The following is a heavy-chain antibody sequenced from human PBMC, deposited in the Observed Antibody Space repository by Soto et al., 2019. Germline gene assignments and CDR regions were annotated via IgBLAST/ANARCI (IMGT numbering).Heavy chain of an antibody. CDR1: GFTFSSYA. Sequence: GSLRLSCAASGFTFSSYAMHWVRQAPGKGLEWVAVISYDGSNKYYADSVKGRFTISRDNSKNTLYLQMNSLRAEDTAVYYCARDRSPDYGDYYHWGYFDLWGRGTLVTVSS. V-gene: IGHV3-30-3*01. CDR2: ISYDGSNK. J-gene: IGHJ2*01. CDR3: ARDRSPDYGDYYHWGYFDL. D-gene: IGHD4-17*01.